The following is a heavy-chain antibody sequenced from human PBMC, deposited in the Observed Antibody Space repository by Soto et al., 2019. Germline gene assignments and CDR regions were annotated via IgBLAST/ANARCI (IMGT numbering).Heavy chain of an antibody. CDR1: GFTFSSYW. D-gene: IGHD6-13*01. Sequence: GGSLRLSCAASGFTFSSYWMSWVRQAPGKGLERVANIKQDGSEKYYVDSVKGRFTISRDNAKNSLYLQMNSLRAEDTAVYYCARDKTIAAAGPQYYYYYMDVWGKGTTVTVSS. V-gene: IGHV3-7*01. CDR2: IKQDGSEK. J-gene: IGHJ6*03. CDR3: ARDKTIAAAGPQYYYYYMDV.